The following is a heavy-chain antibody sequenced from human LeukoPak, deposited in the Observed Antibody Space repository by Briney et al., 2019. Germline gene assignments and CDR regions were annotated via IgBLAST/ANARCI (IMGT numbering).Heavy chain of an antibody. D-gene: IGHD3-10*01. CDR1: GFTFSSYS. V-gene: IGHV3-21*01. Sequence: PGGSLRLSCAASGFTFSSYSMNWVRQAPGKGLEWVSSISTSSIYIYYADSLKGRFTISRDNAKNSLFLQMNSLRAEDTAVYYCARVGGAYYGSGSYYSGYWGQGTLVTVSS. J-gene: IGHJ4*02. CDR2: ISTSSIYI. CDR3: ARVGGAYYGSGSYYSGY.